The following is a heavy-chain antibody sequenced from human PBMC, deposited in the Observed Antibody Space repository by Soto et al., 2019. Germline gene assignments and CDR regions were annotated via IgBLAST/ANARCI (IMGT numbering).Heavy chain of an antibody. CDR3: AKDNYYGSKSRMGCVDV. J-gene: IGHJ6*01. Sequence: GGSLRLSCAASGFIFSTYAMSWVRQAPGKGLEWVSAISGSGGITYYADSVKGRFTISRDNSKNTLYLQMNSLRAEDTAVYYCAKDNYYGSKSRMGCVDVWGQGTTLTVSS. V-gene: IGHV3-23*01. D-gene: IGHD3-10*01. CDR1: GFIFSTYA. CDR2: ISGSGGIT.